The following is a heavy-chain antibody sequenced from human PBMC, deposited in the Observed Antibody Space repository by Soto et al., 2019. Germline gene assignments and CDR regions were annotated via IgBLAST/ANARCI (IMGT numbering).Heavy chain of an antibody. D-gene: IGHD3-10*01. CDR1: GFTFSSYA. V-gene: IGHV3-23*01. J-gene: IGHJ3*02. CDR3: AKGIDYYGSGRYAFDI. CDR2: ISGSGGST. Sequence: EVQLLESGGGLVQPGGSLRLSCAASGFTFSSYAMSWVRQAPGKGLEWVSAISGSGGSTYYADAVKGRFTISRDNAKNTLYLQMNSLRDEDTAVYYCAKGIDYYGSGRYAFDIWGQGTMVTVSS.